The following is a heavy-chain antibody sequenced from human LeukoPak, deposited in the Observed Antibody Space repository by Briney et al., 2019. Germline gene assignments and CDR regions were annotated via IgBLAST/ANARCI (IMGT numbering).Heavy chain of an antibody. CDR2: FGTRSTSI. Sequence: GGSLRLSCAVSGFTFSYYSMNWIRQAPGKGLEWVSSFGTRSTSIYHAGSVKGRFAISRDNAKNSLYLQMNSLRAEDTALYYCAREVSEGFDFWGQGTLVTVSS. CDR3: AREVSEGFDF. D-gene: IGHD3-22*01. CDR1: GFTFSYYS. V-gene: IGHV3-21*01. J-gene: IGHJ4*02.